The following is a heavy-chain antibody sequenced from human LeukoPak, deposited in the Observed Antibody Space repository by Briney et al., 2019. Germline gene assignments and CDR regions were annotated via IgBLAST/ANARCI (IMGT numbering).Heavy chain of an antibody. J-gene: IGHJ4*02. D-gene: IGHD1-26*01. CDR3: ARTSYFEELFDF. CDR1: GFTFGNHW. Sequence: GGSLRLSCVASGFTFGNHWMAWVRQAPGKGLEWVANIDQDGNEKFYVDSVKGRFTISRDNAENSLYLHLNSLRAEDTAVYYCARTSYFEELFDFWGQGTLITVSS. CDR2: IDQDGNEK. V-gene: IGHV3-7*01.